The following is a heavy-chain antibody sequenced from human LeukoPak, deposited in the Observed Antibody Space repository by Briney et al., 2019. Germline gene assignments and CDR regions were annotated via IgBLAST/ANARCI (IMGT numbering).Heavy chain of an antibody. CDR3: ARDNPYYYLY. CDR1: GYTFTNYG. Sequence: ASVKISCKASGYTFTNYGISWLGQAPGQGLEWMGWVSAYNGDTKYLQSLQGRVTMTTDTSTSTAYMELRSLRSDDTAVYFCARDNPYYYLYWGQGTLVTVSS. CDR2: VSAYNGDT. D-gene: IGHD3-16*01. V-gene: IGHV1-18*01. J-gene: IGHJ4*02.